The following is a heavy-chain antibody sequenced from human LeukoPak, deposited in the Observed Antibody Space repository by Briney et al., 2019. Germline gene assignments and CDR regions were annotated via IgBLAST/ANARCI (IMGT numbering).Heavy chain of an antibody. Sequence: GGSLRLSCAASGFTFSSYSMNWVRQAPGKGLEWVSSISSSSSYIHFTDSVKGRFTISRDNTKMSLYLQMNSLRAEDTAVYYCARDRYDRSGYYDYWGQGTPVTVSS. CDR3: ARDRYDRSGYYDY. J-gene: IGHJ4*02. D-gene: IGHD3-22*01. CDR1: GFTFSSYS. CDR2: ISSSSSYI. V-gene: IGHV3-21*01.